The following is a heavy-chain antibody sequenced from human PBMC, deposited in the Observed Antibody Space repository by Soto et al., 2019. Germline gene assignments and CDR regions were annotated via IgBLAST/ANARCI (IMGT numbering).Heavy chain of an antibody. CDR1: GYTFTSYD. V-gene: IGHV1-8*01. CDR3: ARATTVKRLKHYYYYMDV. CDR2: MNPNSGNT. Sequence: ASVKVSCKASGYTFTSYDINWVRQATGQGLEWMGWMNPNSGNTGYAQKFQGRVTMTRNTSISTAYMELSSLRSEDTAVYYCARATTVKRLKHYYYYMDVWGKGTTVTVSS. J-gene: IGHJ6*03. D-gene: IGHD4-17*01.